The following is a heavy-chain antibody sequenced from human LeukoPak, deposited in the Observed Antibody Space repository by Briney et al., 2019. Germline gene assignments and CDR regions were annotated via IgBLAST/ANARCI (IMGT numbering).Heavy chain of an antibody. J-gene: IGHJ4*02. CDR1: GFTFSSYA. D-gene: IGHD6-19*01. CDR3: AKDGYSSGTYYFDY. Sequence: PGGSLRLSCAASGFTFSSYAMSWVRQAPGKGLEWVSAISGSGGSTYYADSVKGRFIISRDNSKNTLYLQMNSLRAEDTAVYYCAKDGYSSGTYYFDYWGQGTLVTVSS. V-gene: IGHV3-23*01. CDR2: ISGSGGST.